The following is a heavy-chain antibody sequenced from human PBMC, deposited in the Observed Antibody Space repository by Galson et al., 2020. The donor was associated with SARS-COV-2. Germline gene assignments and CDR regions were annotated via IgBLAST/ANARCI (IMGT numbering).Heavy chain of an antibody. CDR1: GFTLSPYW. Sequence: GGSLRLSCAASGFTLSPYWMHWVRQTPGKGLVWLSLINSDGSRTIYADSVKGGFTISRDNAKNTLYLQMSSLGAEDTAVYYCARDHNYSRLGVWGQGTTVIGSS. V-gene: IGHV3-74*01. CDR3: ARDHNYSRLGV. D-gene: IGHD1-26*01. CDR2: INSDGSRT. J-gene: IGHJ6*02.